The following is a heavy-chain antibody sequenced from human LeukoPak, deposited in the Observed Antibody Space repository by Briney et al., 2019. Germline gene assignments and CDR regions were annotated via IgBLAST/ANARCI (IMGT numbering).Heavy chain of an antibody. V-gene: IGHV1-18*01. D-gene: IGHD5-18*01. CDR2: ISAYNGNT. J-gene: IGHJ4*02. CDR1: GYTFTSYG. Sequence: ASVKVSCKASGYTFTSYGISWVLQAPGHGLEWMGWISAYNGNTNYAQKLQGRVTMTTDTSTSTAYMELRSLRSDDTAVYYCARGDTAFSPYYFDYWGQGTLVTVSS. CDR3: ARGDTAFSPYYFDY.